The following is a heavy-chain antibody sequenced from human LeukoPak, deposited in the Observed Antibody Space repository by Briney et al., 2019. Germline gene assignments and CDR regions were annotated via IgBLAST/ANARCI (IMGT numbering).Heavy chain of an antibody. CDR2: IYYSGST. CDR1: GGSISSSSYY. J-gene: IGHJ4*02. V-gene: IGHV4-39*01. D-gene: IGHD6-13*01. Sequence: TSETLSLTCTVSGGSISSSSYYWGWIRQPPGKGLVWIVSIYYSGSTSYNPSLKRRVIICVDTSKNQFSLKLSSVTAADTAVYYCARPYSSSWYSETDSWGQGNLVTVSS. CDR3: ARPYSSSWYSETDS.